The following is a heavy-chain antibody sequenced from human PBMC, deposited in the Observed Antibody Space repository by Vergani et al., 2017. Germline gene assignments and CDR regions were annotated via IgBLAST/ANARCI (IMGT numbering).Heavy chain of an antibody. Sequence: QVQLVQSGAEVKKPGASVKVSCKASGYTFTSYGISWVRQAPGQGLEWMGWINAGNGNTKYSQKFQGRVTITRDTSASTAYMELSSLRSEDTAVYYCARVHYSGYSVWFDPWGQGTLVTVSS. D-gene: IGHD6-13*01. CDR2: INAGNGNT. CDR1: GYTFTSYG. CDR3: ARVHYSGYSVWFDP. V-gene: IGHV1-18*01. J-gene: IGHJ5*02.